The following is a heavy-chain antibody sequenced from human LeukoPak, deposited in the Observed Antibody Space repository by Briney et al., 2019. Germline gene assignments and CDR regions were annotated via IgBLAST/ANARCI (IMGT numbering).Heavy chain of an antibody. J-gene: IGHJ4*02. CDR3: ARVYYDILSGYPWFDY. Sequence: ASVKVSCKASGYTFTGYDMHWVRQAPGQGLEWMGWINPNSGGTNYAQKFQGRVTMTRDTSISTAYMELSRLRSDDTAVYYCARVYYDILSGYPWFDYWGQGTLVTVSS. V-gene: IGHV1-2*02. CDR2: INPNSGGT. D-gene: IGHD3-9*01. CDR1: GYTFTGYD.